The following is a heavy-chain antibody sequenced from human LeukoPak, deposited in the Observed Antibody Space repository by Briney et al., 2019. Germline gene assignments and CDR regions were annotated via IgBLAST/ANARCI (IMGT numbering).Heavy chain of an antibody. V-gene: IGHV4-59*12. CDR2: IYYSGST. D-gene: IGHD4-17*01. CDR3: ARDSDPLNGDYYFDY. CDR1: GGSISSYY. Sequence: SETLSLTCTVSGGSISSYYWSWIRQPPGKGLEWIGYIYYSGSTNYNPSLKSRVTISVDTSKNQFSLKLSSVTAADTAVYYCARDSDPLNGDYYFDYWGQGTLVTVSS. J-gene: IGHJ4*02.